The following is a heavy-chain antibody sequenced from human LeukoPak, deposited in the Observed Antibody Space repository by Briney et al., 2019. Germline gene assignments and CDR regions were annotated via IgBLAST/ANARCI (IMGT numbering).Heavy chain of an antibody. CDR2: ISYDGRNQ. D-gene: IGHD5-24*01. J-gene: IGHJ4*02. V-gene: IGHV3-30*03. CDR3: DRREGYNGPHF. CDR1: GFIFSSYG. Sequence: GGSLRLSCEASGFIFSSYGFHWVRQAPGKGLEWVTLISYDGRNQYYGQSVKGRCTISRDNSKNIVYLQMNSLRIEDTGVYAKDRREGYNGPHFWGLGALVTVSA.